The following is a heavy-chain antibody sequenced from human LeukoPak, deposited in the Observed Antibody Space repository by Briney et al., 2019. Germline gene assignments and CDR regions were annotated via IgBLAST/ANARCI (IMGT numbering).Heavy chain of an antibody. J-gene: IGHJ6*03. Sequence: SETLSLTCAVYGGSFSGYYWSWIRQPPGKGLELIGEINHSGSTNYIPSLKSRVTISVDTSKNQFSLKLSSVTAADTAVYYCARGVGVYSNYPTYYYYYYMDVWGKGTTVTVSS. CDR1: GGSFSGYY. D-gene: IGHD4-11*01. CDR2: INHSGST. CDR3: ARGVGVYSNYPTYYYYYYMDV. V-gene: IGHV4-34*01.